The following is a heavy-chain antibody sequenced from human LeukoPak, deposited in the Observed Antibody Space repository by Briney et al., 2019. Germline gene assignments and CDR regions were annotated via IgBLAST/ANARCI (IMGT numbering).Heavy chain of an antibody. J-gene: IGHJ4*02. CDR3: AKAHSSSCCWRGGDY. Sequence: GGSLRLSCAASGFTFSSYAMSWVRQAPGKGLEWVSAISGSGDGTYYADSVEGRFTISRDNSKNTLYLQMNSLRAEDTALYYCAKAHSSSCCWRGGDYWGQGTLVTVSS. V-gene: IGHV3-23*01. CDR2: ISGSGDGT. CDR1: GFTFSSYA. D-gene: IGHD6-6*01.